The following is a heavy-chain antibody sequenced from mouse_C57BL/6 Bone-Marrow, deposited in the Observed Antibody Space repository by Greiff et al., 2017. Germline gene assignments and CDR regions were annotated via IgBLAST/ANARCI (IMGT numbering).Heavy chain of an antibody. CDR2: INPSSGYT. V-gene: IGHV1-4*01. D-gene: IGHD4-1*01. Sequence: VPLQQSGAELARPGASVKMSCKASGYTFTSYTMHWVKQRPGQGLEWIGYINPSSGYTKYNQKFKDKATLTADKSSSTAYMQLSSLTSEDSAVYYCARSFNWEFAYWGQGTLVTVSA. CDR1: GYTFTSYT. J-gene: IGHJ3*01. CDR3: ARSFNWEFAY.